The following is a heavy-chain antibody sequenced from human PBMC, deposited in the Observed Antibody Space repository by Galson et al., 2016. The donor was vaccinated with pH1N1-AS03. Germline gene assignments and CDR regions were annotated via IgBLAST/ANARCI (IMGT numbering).Heavy chain of an antibody. CDR3: ARGAGYL. Sequence: SVKVSCKASGYTFTNYNIYWVRQAPGQGLEWMGKINPSGGSTSYAQKFQGRVTVTRDTSTSTVYMELSSPRFEDTAVYYCARGAGYLWGQGTLVTVSS. V-gene: IGHV1-46*01. CDR2: INPSGGST. D-gene: IGHD2-15*01. CDR1: GYTFTNYN. J-gene: IGHJ4*02.